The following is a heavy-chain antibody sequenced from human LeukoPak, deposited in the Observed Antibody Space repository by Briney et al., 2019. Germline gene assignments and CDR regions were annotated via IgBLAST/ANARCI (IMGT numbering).Heavy chain of an antibody. CDR2: INPSGGST. Sequence: GASVKVSCKASGGTFSSYAISWVRQAPGQGLEWMGIINPSGGSTSYAQKFQGRVTMTRDMSTSTVYMELSSLRSEDTAVYYCARGDYYYDSSGYYYWGQGTLVTVSS. D-gene: IGHD3-22*01. CDR3: ARGDYYYDSSGYYY. J-gene: IGHJ4*02. CDR1: GGTFSSYA. V-gene: IGHV1-46*01.